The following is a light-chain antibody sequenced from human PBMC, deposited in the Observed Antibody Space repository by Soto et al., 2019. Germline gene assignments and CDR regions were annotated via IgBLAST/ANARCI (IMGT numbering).Light chain of an antibody. Sequence: DIQLTQAPSFLSASVGDRVTITCRASQGISSCLAWYQQKPGKAPKLLIYVASTLQSGVPSRFSGSGSGTEFTLTISSLQPEDFATYYCQEFNSYPLTFGGGTKVEIK. CDR2: VAS. CDR1: QGISSC. CDR3: QEFNSYPLT. J-gene: IGKJ4*01. V-gene: IGKV1-9*01.